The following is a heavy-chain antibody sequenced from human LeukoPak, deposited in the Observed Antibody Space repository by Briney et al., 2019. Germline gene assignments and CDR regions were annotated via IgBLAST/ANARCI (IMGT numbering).Heavy chain of an antibody. D-gene: IGHD1-26*01. CDR3: ARDIGSRI. CDR2: IYPSGNT. CDR1: GYSISSGYY. J-gene: IGHJ6*04. V-gene: IGHV4-4*07. Sequence: SETLSLTCTVSGYSISSGYYWNWIRQPAGKGLEWIRRIYPSGNTNHNPSLKSRVSMSIDMSKNQFSLRLNSVTAADTAVFYCARDIGSRIWGTGTTVIVSS.